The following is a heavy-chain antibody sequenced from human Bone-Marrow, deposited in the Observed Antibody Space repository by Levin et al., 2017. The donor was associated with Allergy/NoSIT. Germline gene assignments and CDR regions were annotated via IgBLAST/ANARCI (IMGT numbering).Heavy chain of an antibody. J-gene: IGHJ4*02. CDR3: ARDGTPLVGSEYYFDY. CDR2: ISYDGSNK. D-gene: IGHD2-15*01. V-gene: IGHV3-30-3*01. CDR1: GFTFSSYA. Sequence: GGSLRLSCAASGFTFSSYAMHWVRQAPGKGLEWVAVISYDGSNKYYADSVKGRFTISRDNSKNTLYLQMNSLRAEDTAVYYCARDGTPLVGSEYYFDYWGQGTLVTVSS.